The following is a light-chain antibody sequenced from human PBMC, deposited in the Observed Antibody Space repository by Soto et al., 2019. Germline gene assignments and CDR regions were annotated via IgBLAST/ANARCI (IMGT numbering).Light chain of an antibody. CDR1: QTINTY. V-gene: IGKV1-39*01. Sequence: DIQMTQSPSSLSASIGDRVTITCRASQTINTYLHWYQQKPGKAPNLLVFSASSLHSGVPSRFSGRGSGTDFTLTISSLQPEDFATYYCQQSFSTPTFGQGSKVEFK. J-gene: IGKJ1*01. CDR2: SAS. CDR3: QQSFSTPT.